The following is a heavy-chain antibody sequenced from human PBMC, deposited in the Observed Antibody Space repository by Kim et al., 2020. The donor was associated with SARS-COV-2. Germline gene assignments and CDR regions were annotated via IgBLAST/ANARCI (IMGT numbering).Heavy chain of an antibody. CDR2: ISYNDDWK. CDR1: GFTFSTYS. J-gene: IGHJ4*02. CDR3: VPAWGLFFDY. D-gene: IGHD3-16*01. V-gene: IGHV3-23*01. Sequence: GGSLRLSCAASGFTFSTYSMSWVRQAPGKGLEWVSAISYNDDWKKYADSVKGRFAISRDDSKNMLFLEMNSLRDEDTAVYYCVPAWGLFFDYWGQVTLVTVSS.